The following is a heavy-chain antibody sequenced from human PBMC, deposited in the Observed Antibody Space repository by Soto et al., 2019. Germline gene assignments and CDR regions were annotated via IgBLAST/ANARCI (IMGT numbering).Heavy chain of an antibody. J-gene: IGHJ3*02. CDR1: GGSISSGGYY. CDR2: IYYSGST. Sequence: SETLSLTCTVSGGSISSGGYYWSWIRQHPGKGLEWIGYIYYSGSTYYNPSLKSRVTISVDTSKNQFSLKLSSVTAADTAVYYCARSPGSVVLSGSSDAFDIWGQGTMVTVSS. D-gene: IGHD6-13*01. V-gene: IGHV4-31*03. CDR3: ARSPGSVVLSGSSDAFDI.